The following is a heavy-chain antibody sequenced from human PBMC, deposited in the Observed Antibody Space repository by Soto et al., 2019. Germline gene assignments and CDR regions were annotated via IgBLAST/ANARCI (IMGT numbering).Heavy chain of an antibody. CDR1: GFTFSSYS. Sequence: EVQLVESGGGLVKPGGSLRLSCAASGFTFSSYSMNWVRQAPGKGLEWASSISSSSSYIYYADSVKGRFTISRDNAKNSLYLQMNSLRAEDTAVYYCARDRLMGSGPWVYWGQGTLVTVSS. CDR2: ISSSSSYI. D-gene: IGHD6-19*01. V-gene: IGHV3-21*01. CDR3: ARDRLMGSGPWVY. J-gene: IGHJ4*02.